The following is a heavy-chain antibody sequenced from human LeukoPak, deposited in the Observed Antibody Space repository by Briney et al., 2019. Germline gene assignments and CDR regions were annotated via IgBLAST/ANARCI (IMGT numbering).Heavy chain of an antibody. V-gene: IGHV5-51*01. J-gene: IGHJ3*02. CDR1: GYRFTSYW. CDR2: IYPGDSDT. CDR3: ARPATNYGDYYDAFDI. Sequence: GESLKISCKGSGYRFTSYWIGWVRRMPGKGLEWMGIIYPGDSDTRYSPSFQGQVTISADKSISTAYLQWSSLKASDTAMYYCARPATNYGDYYDAFDIWGQGTMVTVSS. D-gene: IGHD4-17*01.